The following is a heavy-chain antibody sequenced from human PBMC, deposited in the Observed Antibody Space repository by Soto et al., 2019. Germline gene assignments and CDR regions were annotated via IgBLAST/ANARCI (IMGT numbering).Heavy chain of an antibody. CDR2: IYHTGST. CDR3: GRHSRDGYSHGGSGIPDS. J-gene: IGHJ4*02. V-gene: IGHV4-61*01. Sequence: SETLSLTCTVSGGSVSSGYYWNWIRQSPGKGLEWIGYIYHTGSTNYNPSLKSRVTISVDTSNNQFSLELSSVTAADTAVYFCGRHSRDGYSHGGSGIPDSWGPGTLVTVSS. D-gene: IGHD3-10*01. CDR1: GGSVSSGYY.